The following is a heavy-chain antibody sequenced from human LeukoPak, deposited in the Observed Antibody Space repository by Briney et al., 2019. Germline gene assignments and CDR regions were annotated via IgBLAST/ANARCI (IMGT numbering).Heavy chain of an antibody. CDR3: AKEYDILTGYYTDLDC. CDR2: INGAGENT. CDR1: GFTFSTYG. D-gene: IGHD3-9*01. V-gene: IGHV3-23*01. J-gene: IGHJ4*02. Sequence: GGSLRLSCAASGFTFSTYGMSWVRQAPGKGLEWVSSINGAGENTYYADSVKGRFTISRDNSKNTLYLQMSSLRAEDTAIYYCAKEYDILTGYYTDLDCWGQGTLSPSPQ.